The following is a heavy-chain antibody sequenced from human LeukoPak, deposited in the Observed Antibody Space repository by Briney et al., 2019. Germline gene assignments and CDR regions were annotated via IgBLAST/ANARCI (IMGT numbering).Heavy chain of an antibody. D-gene: IGHD6-13*01. CDR1: GGSISSYY. CDR3: ARDLEQQLVFDS. V-gene: IGHV4-4*07. Sequence: PSETLSLTCTVSGGSISSYYWSWIRQPAGKGLEWIGRIYTTGSTNYNPSLKSRVTVSVDTSKNQFSLKLTSVTAADTAVYYCARDLEQQLVFDSWSQGTLVTVSS. CDR2: IYTTGST. J-gene: IGHJ4*02.